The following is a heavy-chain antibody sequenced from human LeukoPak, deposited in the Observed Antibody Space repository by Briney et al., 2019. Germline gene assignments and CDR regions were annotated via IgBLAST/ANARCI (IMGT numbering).Heavy chain of an antibody. CDR3: VRRDGLGAFDI. V-gene: IGHV5-51*01. CDR2: IYPGNSDT. Sequence: GKSLQISCMCSGYRFTNYWIGWVRQMTGKGLEWMGIIYPGNSDTRYSPSFQGQVTISADKSISTAYLQWSSLKASDTAMYFCVRRDGLGAFDIWGQGTMVTVSS. J-gene: IGHJ3*02. D-gene: IGHD5-24*01. CDR1: GYRFTNYW.